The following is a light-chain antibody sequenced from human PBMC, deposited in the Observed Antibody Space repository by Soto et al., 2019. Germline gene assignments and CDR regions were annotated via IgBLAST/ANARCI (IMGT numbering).Light chain of an antibody. J-gene: IGKJ5*01. V-gene: IGKV3-11*01. Sequence: EIVLTQSPATLSLSPGERATLSCRASQSVSSNLAWYQQKPGQAPRLLINDASNRATGIPARFSGSGSGTDFTLTISSLEPEDFAVYYCQRGDTFGQGTRLEIK. CDR3: QRGDT. CDR1: QSVSSN. CDR2: DAS.